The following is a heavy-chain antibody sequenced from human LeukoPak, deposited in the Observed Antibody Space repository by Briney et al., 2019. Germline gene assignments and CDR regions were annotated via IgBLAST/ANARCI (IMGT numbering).Heavy chain of an antibody. Sequence: GESLKISCKISGYILTNNWIGWVRQVPGKGLEWMGLIYPGNSDTKYSPSFQGQVTFSVDKSISTAYLHWSSLKASDTAMYYCARQWRWLQPIDYWGQGTLVTVSS. CDR2: IYPGNSDT. J-gene: IGHJ4*02. CDR1: GYILTNNW. CDR3: ARQWRWLQPIDY. V-gene: IGHV5-51*01. D-gene: IGHD5-24*01.